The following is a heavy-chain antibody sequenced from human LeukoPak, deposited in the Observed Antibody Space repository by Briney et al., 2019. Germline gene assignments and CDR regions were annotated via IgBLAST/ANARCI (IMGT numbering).Heavy chain of an antibody. V-gene: IGHV3-23*01. D-gene: IGHD1-14*01. CDR1: GITFSNYA. J-gene: IGHJ4*02. CDR3: GPRKDSRSNAYDY. Sequence: PGGSLRLSCTASGITFSNYAMSWVRQAPGKGLEWVSAISDGGRTTYYADSVKGRFTISRDNSENTLYLQTNSLRAEDTAVYYCGPRKDSRSNAYDYWGQGTLVTVSA. CDR2: ISDGGRTT.